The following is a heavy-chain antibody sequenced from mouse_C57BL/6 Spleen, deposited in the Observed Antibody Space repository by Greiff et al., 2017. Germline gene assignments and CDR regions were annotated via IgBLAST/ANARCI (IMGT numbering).Heavy chain of an antibody. V-gene: IGHV1-52*01. CDR3: ARGPYYYGSSPLFDD. CDR1: GYTFTSYW. Sequence: VQLQQPGAELVRPGSSVKLSCKASGYTFTSYWMHWVKQRPIQGLEWIGNIDPSDSETHYNQKFKDKATLTVDKSSSTAYMQLSSLTSEDSAVYYGARGPYYYGSSPLFDDWGQGTTLTVSS. J-gene: IGHJ2*01. D-gene: IGHD1-1*01. CDR2: IDPSDSET.